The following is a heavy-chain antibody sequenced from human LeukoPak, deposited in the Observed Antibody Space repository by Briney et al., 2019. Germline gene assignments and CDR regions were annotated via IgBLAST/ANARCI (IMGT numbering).Heavy chain of an antibody. CDR3: ARDTWNGYSSGWHFDY. V-gene: IGHV4-39*02. CDR1: GGSISSSGYY. CDR2: IYYSGST. J-gene: IGHJ4*02. Sequence: PSETLSLTCTVSGGSISSSGYYWGWIRQPPGKGLEWIASIYYSGSTYYNPSLKSRVTISVDTSKNQLSLKLSSLTAADTAVYYCARDTWNGYSSGWHFDYWGQGTLVTVSS. D-gene: IGHD6-19*01.